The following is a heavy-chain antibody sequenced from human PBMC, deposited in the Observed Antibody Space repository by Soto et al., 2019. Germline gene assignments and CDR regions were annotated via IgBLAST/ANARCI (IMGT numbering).Heavy chain of an antibody. CDR2: ISGSGGST. CDR1: GFTLSSYA. CDR3: AKDLPLPEILRYYPNFDS. Sequence: PGGSLRLSCAASGFTLSSYAMSWVRQAPGKGLEWVSAISGSGGSTYYADSVKGRFTISRHNSKNTLYLQMTSLRAEDTAVYYCAKDLPLPEILRYYPNFDSRGQGTLGTLSS. V-gene: IGHV3-23*01. J-gene: IGHJ4*02. D-gene: IGHD3-22*01.